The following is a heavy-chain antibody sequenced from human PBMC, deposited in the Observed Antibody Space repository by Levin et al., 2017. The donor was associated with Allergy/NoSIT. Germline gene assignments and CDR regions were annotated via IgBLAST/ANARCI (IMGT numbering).Heavy chain of an antibody. CDR1: GFTFSSYG. CDR2: IQVDLSYT. J-gene: IGHJ6*02. V-gene: IGHV3-74*01. CDR3: ARGVSYAMDV. Sequence: ASVKVSCAASGFTFSSYGMHWVRQAPGKGLVWVSLIQVDLSYTLYADSVKGRFTISRDNAKNTLYLQMNSLRAEDTAVYYCARGVSYAMDVWGQGTAVTVSS.